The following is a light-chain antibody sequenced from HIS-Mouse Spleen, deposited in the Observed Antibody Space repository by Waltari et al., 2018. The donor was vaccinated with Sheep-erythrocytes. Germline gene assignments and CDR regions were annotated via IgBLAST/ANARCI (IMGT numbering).Light chain of an antibody. V-gene: IGLV2-23*01. Sequence: QSALTQPASVSGSPGQSITISCTGTSSYLGSYNLLSWYQQHPGKAPKLMIYEGSKRPSGVSNRFSGSKSGNTASLTISGLQAEDEADYYCCSYAGSSTWVFGGGTKLTVL. J-gene: IGLJ3*02. CDR3: CSYAGSSTWV. CDR2: EGS. CDR1: SSYLGSYNL.